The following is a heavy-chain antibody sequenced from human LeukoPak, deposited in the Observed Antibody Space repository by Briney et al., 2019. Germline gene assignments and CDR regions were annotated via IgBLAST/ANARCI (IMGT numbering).Heavy chain of an antibody. J-gene: IGHJ6*02. D-gene: IGHD2-15*01. CDR2: IWSDGSNK. CDR1: GLTFSAYG. CDR3: ARDRSWNYYGMDV. V-gene: IGHV3-33*01. Sequence: PGGSLRLSCVASGLTFSAYGMHWVRQAPGKGLEWVAVIWSDGSNKYYADSVKGRFTISRDNSKNTLYLQMNSLRAEDTAVYYCARDRSWNYYGMDVWGQGTTVTVSS.